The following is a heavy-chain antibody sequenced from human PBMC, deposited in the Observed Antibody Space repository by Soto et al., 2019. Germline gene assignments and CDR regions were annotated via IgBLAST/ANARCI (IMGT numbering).Heavy chain of an antibody. V-gene: IGHV3-23*01. Sequence: EVQLLESGGGLVQPGGSLRLSCAASGFTFSNYAMNWVRQAPGKGLEWVSAISGSGGSTYYADSVKGRFTISRDNSKNTLYLQMNSLRAEDTAVYYCAKGPDYYDSSGYYFYDAFDIWGQGTMVTVSS. D-gene: IGHD3-22*01. J-gene: IGHJ3*02. CDR3: AKGPDYYDSSGYYFYDAFDI. CDR1: GFTFSNYA. CDR2: ISGSGGST.